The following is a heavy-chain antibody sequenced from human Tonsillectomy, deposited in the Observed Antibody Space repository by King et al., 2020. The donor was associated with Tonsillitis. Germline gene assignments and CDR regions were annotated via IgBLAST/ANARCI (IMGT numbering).Heavy chain of an antibody. J-gene: IGHJ4*02. CDR1: GFTFSNYA. CDR2: ISYDGSNK. CDR3: ARDKGVAGSYYYFYS. V-gene: IGHV3-30*04. D-gene: IGHD6-19*01. Sequence: VQLVESGGGVVQPGRSLRLSCAASGFTFSNYAMHWVRQAPGRGLEWVALISYDGSNKYYADSVKGRFTISRDNSKNTLYLQMNSLRAEDSAVYYCARDKGVAGSYYYFYSWGQGTLVTVSS.